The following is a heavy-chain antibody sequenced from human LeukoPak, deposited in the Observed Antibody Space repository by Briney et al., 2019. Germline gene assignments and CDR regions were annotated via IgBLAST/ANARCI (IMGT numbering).Heavy chain of an antibody. D-gene: IGHD3-10*01. CDR2: ISSNGGST. CDR1: GFTFGSYA. Sequence: PGGSLRLSCSASGFTFGSYAMHWVRQAPGKGLEYVSAISSNGGSTYYADSVKGRFTISRENSKNTLYLQMSSLRAEDTAVYYCVKDPIAGGAFDIWGQGTMVTVSS. CDR3: VKDPIAGGAFDI. J-gene: IGHJ3*02. V-gene: IGHV3-64D*06.